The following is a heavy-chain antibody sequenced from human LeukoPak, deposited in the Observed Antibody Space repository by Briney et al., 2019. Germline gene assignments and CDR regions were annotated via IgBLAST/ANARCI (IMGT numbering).Heavy chain of an antibody. D-gene: IGHD3-10*01. V-gene: IGHV1-8*02. CDR3: ARGRITMVRGVRPFYYFDY. CDR2: MNPNSGNT. J-gene: IGHJ4*02. Sequence: GASVKVSCKASGYTFTSYDINWVRQATGQGLERMGWMNPNSGNTGYAQKFQGRVTMTRNTSISTAYMELSSLRSEDTAVYYCARGRITMVRGVRPFYYFDYWGQGTLVTVSS. CDR1: GYTFTSYD.